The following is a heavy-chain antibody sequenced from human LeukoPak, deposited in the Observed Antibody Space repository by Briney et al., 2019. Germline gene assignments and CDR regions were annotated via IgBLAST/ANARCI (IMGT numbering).Heavy chain of an antibody. Sequence: GGSLRLSCAASGFTFSICAMTWVRQAPGKGLEWVSTISGSGGTTYYADSVKDRFSISRDNSNNTLHLQMNSLRVEDTAMYYCAKPLRGWTTERLDAFDIWGQGTMVTVSS. CDR2: ISGSGGTT. J-gene: IGHJ3*02. D-gene: IGHD2/OR15-2a*01. CDR1: GFTFSICA. V-gene: IGHV3-23*01. CDR3: AKPLRGWTTERLDAFDI.